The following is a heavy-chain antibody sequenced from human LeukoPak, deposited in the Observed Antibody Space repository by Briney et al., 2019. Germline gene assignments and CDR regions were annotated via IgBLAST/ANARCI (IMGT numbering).Heavy chain of an antibody. CDR3: ARVSDSTYMDV. CDR2: INHSGST. V-gene: IGHV4-39*07. J-gene: IGHJ6*03. CDR1: GGSISSSSYY. Sequence: SETLSLTCTVSGGSISSSSYYWGWIRQPPGRGLEWIGEINHSGSTNYSPSLKSRVTISVNTSKNQFSLKLSSVTAADTAVYYCARVSDSTYMDVWGKGTTVTVSS. D-gene: IGHD2/OR15-2a*01.